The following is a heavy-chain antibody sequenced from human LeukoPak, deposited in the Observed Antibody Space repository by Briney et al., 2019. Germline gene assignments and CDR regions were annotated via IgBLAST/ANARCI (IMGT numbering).Heavy chain of an antibody. CDR3: ARGDASSWYFFDY. V-gene: IGHV3-30*04. CDR1: GFTFSNYA. J-gene: IGHJ4*02. D-gene: IGHD6-13*01. CDR2: ISYDGSNK. Sequence: GGSLRLSCAASGFTFSNYAMNWVRQASGKGLEWVAVISYDGSNKYYADSVKGRFTISRDNSKNTLYLEMNSLRAEDSAVYYCARGDASSWYFFDYWGQGTLVTVSS.